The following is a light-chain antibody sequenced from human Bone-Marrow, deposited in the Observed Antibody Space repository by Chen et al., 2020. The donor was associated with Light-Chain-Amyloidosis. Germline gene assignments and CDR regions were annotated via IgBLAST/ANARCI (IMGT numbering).Light chain of an antibody. CDR3: QSYDRSLSGSL. V-gene: IGLV1-40*01. CDR1: NSNIGAGYD. Sequence: QSVLTQPPSVSGAPGQRVTISCAGSNSNIGAGYDVHWYQHLPGRAPTLLILANSNRPSWVPDLFSGCTSGAAASLAITGLQGEDDADYYCQSYDRSLSGSLFGGGTKLTVL. J-gene: IGLJ2*01. CDR2: ANS.